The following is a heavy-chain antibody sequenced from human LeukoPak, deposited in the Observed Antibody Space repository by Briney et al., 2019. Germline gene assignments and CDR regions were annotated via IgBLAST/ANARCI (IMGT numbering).Heavy chain of an antibody. CDR2: IDWDDDK. J-gene: IGHJ4*02. Sequence: SGPALVKLTQTRTLTRTFSRFSLSTSRMCVTWIRHPPGKALEWRALIDWDDDKYYRTSLKTRLTISQDTSKNQVVLTMTNMDPVDTATYYCARIQGRWLIDYWGPGTLVTVSS. CDR3: ARIQGRWLIDY. D-gene: IGHD3-22*01. CDR1: RFSLSTSRMC. V-gene: IGHV2-70*01.